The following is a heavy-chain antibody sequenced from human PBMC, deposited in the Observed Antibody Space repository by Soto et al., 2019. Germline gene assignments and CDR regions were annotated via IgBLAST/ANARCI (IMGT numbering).Heavy chain of an antibody. CDR1: GFTFSSYW. CDR2: INSDGSNT. CDR3: ARVPTGGYDWN. V-gene: IGHV3-74*01. D-gene: IGHD5-12*01. Sequence: GGSLRLSCAASGFTFSSYWMHWVRQAPGKGLVWVSRINSDGSNTNYADSVKGRFTISRDNAKNTLYLQMNSLRAEDTAVYYCARVPTGGYDWNWGQGTLGTVSS. J-gene: IGHJ4*02.